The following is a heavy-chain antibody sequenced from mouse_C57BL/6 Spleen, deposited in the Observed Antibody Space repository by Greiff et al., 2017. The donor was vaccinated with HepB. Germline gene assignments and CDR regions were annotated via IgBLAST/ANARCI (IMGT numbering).Heavy chain of an antibody. V-gene: IGHV14-2*01. J-gene: IGHJ1*03. Sequence: EVQLQQSGAELVKPGASVKLSCTASGFNIKDYYMHWVKQRTEQGLEWIGRIDPEDGETKYAPKFQGKATITADTSSNTASLQLSSLTSEDTDVYYCARAGDDGGFWYFDVWGTGTTVTVSS. CDR3: ARAGDDGGFWYFDV. CDR2: IDPEDGET. CDR1: GFNIKDYY.